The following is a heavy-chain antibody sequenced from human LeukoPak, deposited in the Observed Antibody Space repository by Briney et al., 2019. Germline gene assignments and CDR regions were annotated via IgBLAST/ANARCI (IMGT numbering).Heavy chain of an antibody. CDR3: ARDFTGYFP. V-gene: IGHV3-23*01. J-gene: IGHJ5*02. Sequence: GGSLRLSCVASGITFSNYAVSWVRQAPEKGLDWVSVISGSAHKIRYADSVKGRFTISRDNSENIVYLQMNNLRAEDTAVYYCARDFTGYFPWGQGTLVIVSS. CDR2: ISGSAHKI. CDR1: GITFSNYA. D-gene: IGHD3-9*01.